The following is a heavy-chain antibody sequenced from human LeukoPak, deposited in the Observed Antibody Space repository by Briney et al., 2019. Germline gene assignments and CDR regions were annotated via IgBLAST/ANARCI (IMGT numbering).Heavy chain of an antibody. Sequence: GRSLRLSCAASGFTFSSYGMHWVRQAPGKGLEWVAVISYDGSNKYYADSVRGRLTISRNNSKNTLYLQMNSLRPEGTAVYYCAKDPRGGGNYYYYGMDVWGQGTTVTVSS. V-gene: IGHV3-30*18. CDR2: ISYDGSNK. D-gene: IGHD4-23*01. CDR3: AKDPRGGGNYYYYGMDV. CDR1: GFTFSSYG. J-gene: IGHJ6*02.